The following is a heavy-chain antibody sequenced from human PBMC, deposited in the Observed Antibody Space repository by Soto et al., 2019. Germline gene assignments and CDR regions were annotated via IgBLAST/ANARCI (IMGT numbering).Heavy chain of an antibody. D-gene: IGHD2-2*01. CDR2: IIPIFGTT. CDR1: GDTFSYYS. Sequence: QVQLVQSGAEVKNPGSSVKVSCKTSGDTFSYYSFSWVRQAPGQGLDWMGGIIPIFGTTKYAQNFQGRVTITADESTSTVNMELSSLRSEDTAIYYCAREVGKCITTTCYYGAFDIWGRGTMVTVSS. J-gene: IGHJ3*02. CDR3: AREVGKCITTTCYYGAFDI. V-gene: IGHV1-69*12.